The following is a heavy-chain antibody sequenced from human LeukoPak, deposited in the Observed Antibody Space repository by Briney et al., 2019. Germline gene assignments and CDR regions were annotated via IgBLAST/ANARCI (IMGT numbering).Heavy chain of an antibody. J-gene: IGHJ4*02. V-gene: IGHV1-8*01. CDR1: GYTFTSYH. D-gene: IGHD6-13*01. Sequence: ASVKVSCKPSGYTFTSYHINWVRQATGQGLEWMGWMSPNSGDTGFAQKFQGRVTMTRNTSITTAYMELSSLRSDDTAIYYCARVVAAGYDYWGQGTLVTVSS. CDR3: ARVVAAGYDY. CDR2: MSPNSGDT.